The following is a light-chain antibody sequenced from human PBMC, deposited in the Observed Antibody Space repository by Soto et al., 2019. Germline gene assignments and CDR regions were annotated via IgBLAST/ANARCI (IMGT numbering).Light chain of an antibody. V-gene: IGKV1-16*02. CDR1: QRVGKY. Sequence: DLQMTQSPSSLSVSVGDRVTITCRASQRVGKYLAWFQQKPGRAPESLIYDISTLQSGVPSKFSGSGSGTDFTLTINSLQPEDSATYYCQQYHTYPRTFSQGTRLEIK. CDR3: QQYHTYPRT. CDR2: DIS. J-gene: IGKJ5*01.